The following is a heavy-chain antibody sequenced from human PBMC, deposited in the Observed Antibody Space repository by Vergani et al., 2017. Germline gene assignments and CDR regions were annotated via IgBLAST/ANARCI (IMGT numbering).Heavy chain of an antibody. CDR1: GYTFTSYY. J-gene: IGHJ3*02. CDR3: ARAKSGATNGYIWQQLPGDAFDI. D-gene: IGHD6-13*01. Sequence: QVQLVQTGAEVKKPGASVKVSCKASGYTFTSYYMHWVRQAPGQGLEWMGIINPSGGSTSYAQKFQGRVTMTRDTSTSTVYMELSSLRSEDTAVYYCARAKSGATNGYIWQQLPGDAFDIWGQGTMVTVSS. V-gene: IGHV1-46*03. CDR2: INPSGGST.